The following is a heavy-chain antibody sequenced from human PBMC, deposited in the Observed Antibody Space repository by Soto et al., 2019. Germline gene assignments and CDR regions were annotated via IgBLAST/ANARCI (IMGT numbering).Heavy chain of an antibody. CDR3: ARQAYDSSGYDDY. D-gene: IGHD3-22*01. CDR2: IIPILGIA. V-gene: IGHV1-69*02. Sequence: QVQLVQSGAEVKKPGSSVKVSCKDSGGTFSSYTISWVRQAPGQGLEWMGRIIPILGIANYAQKFQGIVTITADKSTCTAYMELSSLRSADTSVYYCARQAYDSSGYDDYWGQGTLVTVSS. J-gene: IGHJ4*02. CDR1: GGTFSSYT.